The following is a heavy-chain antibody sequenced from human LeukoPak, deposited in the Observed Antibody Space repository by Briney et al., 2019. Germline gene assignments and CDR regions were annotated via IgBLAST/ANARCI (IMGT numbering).Heavy chain of an antibody. V-gene: IGHV3-30-3*01. CDR1: GFTFSSYA. CDR3: ARDRDIVATYLDY. CDR2: ISYDGSNK. Sequence: GGSLRLSCAASGFTFSSYAMHWVRQAPGKGLEWVAVISYDGSNKYYADSVKGRFTISRDNSKNTLYLQMNSLRAEDTAVYYCARDRDIVATYLDYWGQGTLVTVSS. D-gene: IGHD5-12*01. J-gene: IGHJ4*02.